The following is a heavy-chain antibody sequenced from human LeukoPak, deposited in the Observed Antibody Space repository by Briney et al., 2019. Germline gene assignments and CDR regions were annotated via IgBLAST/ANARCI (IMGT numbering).Heavy chain of an antibody. V-gene: IGHV4-61*01. CDR2: IYYSGST. J-gene: IGHJ3*02. Sequence: PSETLSLTCTVSGGSFSSGSYYWSWIRRPPGKGLEWIGYIYYSGSTNYNPSLKSRVTISVDTSKNQFSLKLSSVTAADTAVYYCARESVAGINDAFDIWGQGTMVTVSS. CDR1: GGSFSSGSYY. D-gene: IGHD6-19*01. CDR3: ARESVAGINDAFDI.